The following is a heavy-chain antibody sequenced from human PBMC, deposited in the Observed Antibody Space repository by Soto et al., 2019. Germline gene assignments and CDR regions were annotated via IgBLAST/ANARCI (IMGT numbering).Heavy chain of an antibody. Sequence: QLQLQESGSGLVKPSQTLSLTCAVSGGSISSGGYSWSWVRQPPGKGLEWIGYIYHSGSTYYNPSRXSRXTISVDRSKHQCSLKLSSVTAADTAVYYCARVPSPWGQGTLVTVSS. CDR1: GGSISSGGYS. J-gene: IGHJ5*02. V-gene: IGHV4-30-2*01. CDR3: ARVPSP. CDR2: IYHSGST.